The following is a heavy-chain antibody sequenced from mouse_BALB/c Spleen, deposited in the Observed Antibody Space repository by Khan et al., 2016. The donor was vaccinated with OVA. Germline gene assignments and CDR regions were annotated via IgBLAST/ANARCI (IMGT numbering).Heavy chain of an antibody. Sequence: EVQLQESGPGLVKPSQSLSLTCTVTGYSITSDYAWNWIRQFPGNKLEWMGYISSSGSTNYNPALKSRISITRDTSKNQFFLQLNSVTTEDTATYYCARDGSRYNYAMDYGGQATSVTVSS. CDR2: ISSSGST. D-gene: IGHD2-3*01. CDR1: GYSITSDYA. J-gene: IGHJ4*01. CDR3: ARDGSRYNYAMDY. V-gene: IGHV3-2*02.